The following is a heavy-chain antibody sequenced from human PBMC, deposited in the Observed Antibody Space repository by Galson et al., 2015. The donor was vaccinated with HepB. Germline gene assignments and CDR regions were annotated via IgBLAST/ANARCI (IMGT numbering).Heavy chain of an antibody. CDR1: GFTFSNAW. D-gene: IGHD2-15*01. CDR3: QCSGGSCPRWFDP. CDR2: IKSKTDGGTT. J-gene: IGHJ5*02. V-gene: IGHV3-15*01. Sequence: SLRLSCAASGFTFSNAWMSWVRQAPGKGLEWVGRIKSKTDGGTTDYAAPVKGRFTISRDDSKNTLYLQMNSLKTEDTAVYYCQCSGGSCPRWFDPWGQGTLVTVSS.